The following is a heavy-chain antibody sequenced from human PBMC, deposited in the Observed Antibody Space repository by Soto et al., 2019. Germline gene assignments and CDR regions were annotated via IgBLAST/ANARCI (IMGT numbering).Heavy chain of an antibody. V-gene: IGHV1-46*01. CDR2: IDPGRGNT. CDR3: ARDTRGWSRDGLDV. Sequence: QVQLMQSGAEVKKPGASVKISCEASGHTLSNYYTHWVRQAPGLGLEWMGVIDPGRGNTNYSQKFQDRVIIHRDTYTGTGYMKLRSLRSEDTAVCFCARDTRGWSRDGLDVWGQGPRVSVSS. CDR1: GHTLSNYY. D-gene: IGHD2-15*01. J-gene: IGHJ6*02.